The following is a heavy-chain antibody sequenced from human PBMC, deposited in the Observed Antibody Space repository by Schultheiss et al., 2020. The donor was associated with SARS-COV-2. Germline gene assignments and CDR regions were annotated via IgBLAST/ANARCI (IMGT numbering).Heavy chain of an antibody. D-gene: IGHD3-10*01. J-gene: IGHJ2*01. CDR2: MYYTQST. Sequence: SETLSLTCTVSGGSISSNYWSWIRQPPGKGLEWIGHMYYTQSTNYNPSFKSRVTISLGTSKNQFSLKLSSVTAADTAVYYCARGRRVRGVSNWYFDLWGRGTLVTVSS. CDR1: GGSISSNY. V-gene: IGHV4-59*12. CDR3: ARGRRVRGVSNWYFDL.